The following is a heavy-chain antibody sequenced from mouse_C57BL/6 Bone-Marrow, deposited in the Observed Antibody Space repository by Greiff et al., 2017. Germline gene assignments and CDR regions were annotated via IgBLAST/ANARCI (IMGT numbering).Heavy chain of an antibody. CDR1: GYTFTDYY. V-gene: IGHV1-76*01. Sequence: QVTLKVSGAELVRPGASVKLSCTASGYTFTDYYIYWVKQGPGQGLEWIARIYPGSGNTYYNEKFKGKDTLTAEKSASTTYMQLRRLTSEDSAVYSSARRGGKDAMDYWGQGTSVTVSS. J-gene: IGHJ4*01. CDR2: IYPGSGNT. CDR3: ARRGGKDAMDY. D-gene: IGHD1-1*02.